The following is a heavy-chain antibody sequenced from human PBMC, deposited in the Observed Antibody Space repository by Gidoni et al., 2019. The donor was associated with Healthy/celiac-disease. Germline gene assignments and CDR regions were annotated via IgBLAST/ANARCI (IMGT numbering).Heavy chain of an antibody. CDR2: INHSGST. CDR3: ARGPDYSSSPNWFDP. Sequence: QVPLQQWGAGLLKPSETLSLTRAVSGGSFSGYYWSWIRQPPGKGLEWIGEINHSGSTNYNPSLKSRVTISVDTSKNQFSLKLSSVTAADTAVYYCARGPDYSSSPNWFDPWGQGTLVTVSS. J-gene: IGHJ5*02. CDR1: GGSFSGYY. V-gene: IGHV4-34*01. D-gene: IGHD6-13*01.